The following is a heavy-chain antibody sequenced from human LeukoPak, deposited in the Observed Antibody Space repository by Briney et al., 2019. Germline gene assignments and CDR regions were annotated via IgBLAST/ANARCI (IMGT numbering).Heavy chain of an antibody. V-gene: IGHV3-74*01. CDR3: ARSNQADDY. D-gene: IGHD1-14*01. CDR1: GFTFSSYG. Sequence: GGSLRLSCAASGFTFSSYGMHWVRQVPGKGRVWVSRINPGGSSTAYADSVKGRFTISRDNAKNTLYLQMDSLRAEDTAIYYCARSNQADDYWGQGTLVTVSS. J-gene: IGHJ4*02. CDR2: INPGGSST.